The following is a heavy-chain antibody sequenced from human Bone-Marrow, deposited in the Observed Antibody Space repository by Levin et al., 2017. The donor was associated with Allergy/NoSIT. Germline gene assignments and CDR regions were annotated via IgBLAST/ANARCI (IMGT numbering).Heavy chain of an antibody. CDR3: ARTILVAGTSYYYYGMDV. J-gene: IGHJ6*02. Sequence: SETLSLTCVVSGSSIAGGYYWGWIRQPPGKGLEWIGSIYHSGSTYYSPSLRSRVTMSVDTSKNQFSLNLSSVTAADTAVYYCARTILVAGTSYYYYGMDVWGQGTTVTVSS. D-gene: IGHD6-19*01. V-gene: IGHV4-38-2*01. CDR1: GSSIAGGYY. CDR2: IYHSGST.